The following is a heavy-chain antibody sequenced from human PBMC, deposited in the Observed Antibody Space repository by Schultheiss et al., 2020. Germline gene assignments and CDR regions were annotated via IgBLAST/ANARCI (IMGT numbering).Heavy chain of an antibody. CDR3: ARDLTGIAVAFSADF. J-gene: IGHJ4*02. CDR1: GFPFKNFA. Sequence: GGSLRLSCLASGFPFKNFAMSWVRQAPGKGLEWVSAISGSGGSTYYADSVKGRFTISRDNYKNTVHLQMNNLRVDDTAVYYCARDLTGIAVAFSADFWGRGTLVTVSS. CDR2: ISGSGGST. V-gene: IGHV3-23*01. D-gene: IGHD6-19*01.